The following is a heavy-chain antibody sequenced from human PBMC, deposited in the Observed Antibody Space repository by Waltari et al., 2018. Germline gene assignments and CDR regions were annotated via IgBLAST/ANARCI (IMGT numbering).Heavy chain of an antibody. D-gene: IGHD3-3*01. CDR2: IIPILGIA. J-gene: IGHJ6*03. V-gene: IGHV1-69*10. CDR1: GGTFSSYA. Sequence: QVQLVQSGAEVKKPGSSVKVSCKASGGTFSSYAISWVRQAPGQGLEWMGGIIPILGIANYAQKFQGRVTITADKSTSTVYMELSSLRSEDTAVYYCARGGYYDLSYYYYMDVWGKGTTVTVSS. CDR3: ARGGYYDLSYYYYMDV.